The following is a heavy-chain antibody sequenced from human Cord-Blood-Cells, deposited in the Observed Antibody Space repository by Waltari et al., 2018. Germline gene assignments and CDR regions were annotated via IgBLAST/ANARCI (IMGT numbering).Heavy chain of an antibody. D-gene: IGHD3-10*01. CDR3: ARGLLYVSGSFDY. Sequence: QVQLVESGGGVVQPGRSLRLSCAASGFTFSSYAMHWVRQAPGKGLGWVAVISYDGSNKYYADSVKGRFTISRDNSKNTLYLQMNSLRAEDTAVYYCARGLLYVSGSFDYWGQGTLVTVSS. V-gene: IGHV3-30-3*01. CDR2: ISYDGSNK. CDR1: GFTFSSYA. J-gene: IGHJ4*02.